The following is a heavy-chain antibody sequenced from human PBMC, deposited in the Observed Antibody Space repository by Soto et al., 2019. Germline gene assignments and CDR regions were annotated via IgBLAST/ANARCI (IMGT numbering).Heavy chain of an antibody. CDR3: ARGRARLSSSKYYFDY. CDR1: GGTFSSYA. V-gene: IGHV1-69*01. J-gene: IGHJ4*02. CDR2: IIPIFGTA. Sequence: QVQLVQSGAEVKKPGSSVKVSCKASGGTFSSYAISWVRQAPGQGLEWMGGIIPIFGTANYAQKFQGRVTITSDESTSTAYMELSSLRSEDTAVYYCARGRARLSSSKYYFDYWGQGTLVTVSS. D-gene: IGHD6-13*01.